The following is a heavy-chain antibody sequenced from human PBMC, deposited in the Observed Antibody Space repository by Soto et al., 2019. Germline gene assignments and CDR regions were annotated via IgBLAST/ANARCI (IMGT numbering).Heavy chain of an antibody. D-gene: IGHD3-10*01. CDR1: GYIFSSYA. CDR2: INAGNGNT. V-gene: IGHV1-3*01. Sequence: GASVKVSCKASGYIFSSYAIHWVRQAPGQRPEWMGWINAGNGNTKYSQKFQGRVTITADTSTSTAYMELRSLRSDDTAVYYCARGVPDYYGSGKYNWFDPWGQGTLVTVSS. J-gene: IGHJ5*02. CDR3: ARGVPDYYGSGKYNWFDP.